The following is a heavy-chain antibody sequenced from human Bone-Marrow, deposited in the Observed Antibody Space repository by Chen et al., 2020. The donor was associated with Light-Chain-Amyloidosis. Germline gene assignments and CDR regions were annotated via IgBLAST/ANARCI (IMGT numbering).Heavy chain of an antibody. V-gene: IGHV5-51*01. CDR3: ARRRDGYNFDY. D-gene: IGHD5-12*01. CDR1: GYTFPNYW. Sequence: EVQLEQSGPEVKKPGESLKISCKGSGYTFPNYWIGWVRQMPGKGLEWMGAMYPDDSDARYSPSFEGQVTISADKSITTAYLQWRSLKASDTAMYYCARRRDGYNFDYWGQGTLVTVSS. J-gene: IGHJ4*02. CDR2: MYPDDSDA.